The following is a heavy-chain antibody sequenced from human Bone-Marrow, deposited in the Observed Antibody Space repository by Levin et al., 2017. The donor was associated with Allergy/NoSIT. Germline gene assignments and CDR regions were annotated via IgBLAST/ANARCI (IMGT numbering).Heavy chain of an antibody. D-gene: IGHD3-16*01. V-gene: IGHV3-23*01. J-gene: IGHJ4*02. CDR3: AAYYYVDTSGFDY. CDR1: GFTFRSYS. Sequence: PGGSLRLSCATSGFTFRSYSMSWVRQAPGKGLEWVAGIASYGDERYYADSVKGRFTISRDVSESTLFLQMASLTAEDTALYYCAAYYYVDTSGFDYWGQGTQVKVSS. CDR2: IASYGDER.